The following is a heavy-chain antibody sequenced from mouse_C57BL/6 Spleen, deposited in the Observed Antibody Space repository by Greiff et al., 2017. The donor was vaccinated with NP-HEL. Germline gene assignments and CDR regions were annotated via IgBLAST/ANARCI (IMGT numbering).Heavy chain of an antibody. CDR2: IDPETGGT. CDR3: TRPGGYPFAY. J-gene: IGHJ3*01. CDR1: GYTFTDYE. Sequence: VKLQESGAELVRPGASVTLSCKASGYTFTDYEMHWVKQTPVHGLEWIGAIDPETGGTAYNQKFKGKAILTADKSSSTAYMELRSLTSEDSAVYYCTRPGGYPFAYWGQGTLVTVSA. D-gene: IGHD2-2*01. V-gene: IGHV1-15*01.